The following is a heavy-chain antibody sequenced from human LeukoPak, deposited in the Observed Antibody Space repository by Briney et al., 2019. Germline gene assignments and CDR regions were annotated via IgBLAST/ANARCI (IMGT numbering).Heavy chain of an antibody. D-gene: IGHD3-3*01. J-gene: IGHJ6*02. CDR3: ARVKALRFLEWPYGMDV. CDR1: GGSISSYY. Sequence: NTSETLSLTCTVSGGSISSYYWSWVRQPPGKGLEWIGYICYNGSTNYNPSLKSRVTISVDTSKNQFSLKLSSVTAADTAVYYCARVKALRFLEWPYGMDVWGQGTTVTVSS. V-gene: IGHV4-59*01. CDR2: ICYNGST.